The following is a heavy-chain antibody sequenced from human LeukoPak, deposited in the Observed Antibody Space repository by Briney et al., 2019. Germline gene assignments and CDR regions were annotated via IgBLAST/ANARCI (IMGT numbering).Heavy chain of an antibody. J-gene: IGHJ2*01. CDR3: AKVAGGFLHWYFDL. Sequence: GGSMRLAWAAYGFTFGSYAMSWVRQAQGKGLEWVSAISGSGGRTYYADSVKGRFTISRDNSKNTLYLQMNSLRAEDTAVYYCAKVAGGFLHWYFDLWGRGTLVTVSS. CDR1: GFTFGSYA. V-gene: IGHV3-23*01. D-gene: IGHD2-21*01. CDR2: ISGSGGRT.